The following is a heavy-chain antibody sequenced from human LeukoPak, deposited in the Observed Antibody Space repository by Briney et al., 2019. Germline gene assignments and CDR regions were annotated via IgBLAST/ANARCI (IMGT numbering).Heavy chain of an antibody. D-gene: IGHD1/OR15-1a*01. Sequence: GGSLRLSCAASGFTFSDYWMHWVRQAPGKGLVWVSRINTDDSNITYADSVKGRFTISRDNAKNTLYLQMNSLRAEDTAVYYCVRDRTPGILDYWGQGTLVTVSS. CDR2: INTDDSNI. CDR3: VRDRTPGILDY. J-gene: IGHJ4*02. CDR1: GFTFSDYW. V-gene: IGHV3-74*01.